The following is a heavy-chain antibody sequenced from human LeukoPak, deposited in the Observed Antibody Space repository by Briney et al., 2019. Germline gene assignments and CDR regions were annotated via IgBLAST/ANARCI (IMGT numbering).Heavy chain of an antibody. J-gene: IGHJ6*02. CDR3: ATENGQSSVTMVRGILYGMDV. CDR1: GYTLTELS. CDR2: FDPEDGET. D-gene: IGHD3-10*01. Sequence: ASVKVSCKVSGYTLTELSMHWVRQAPGKGLEWMGGFDPEDGETIYAQKFQGRVTMTEDTSTDTAYMELSSLRSEDTAVYYCATENGQSSVTMVRGILYGMDVWGQGTTVTVSS. V-gene: IGHV1-24*01.